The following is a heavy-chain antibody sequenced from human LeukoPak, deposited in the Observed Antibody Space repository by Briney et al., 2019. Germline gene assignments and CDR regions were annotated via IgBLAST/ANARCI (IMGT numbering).Heavy chain of an antibody. Sequence: SETLSLTCTVSGGSISSSSYYWGWIRQPPGKGLEWIGSIYYSGSTYYNPSLKSRVTLSVDTSKNQFSLKLSSVTAADTAVYYCARHHRHSSEIRPYFDYWGQGTLVTVSS. D-gene: IGHD6-25*01. V-gene: IGHV4-39*01. CDR3: ARHHRHSSEIRPYFDY. CDR2: IYYSGST. J-gene: IGHJ4*02. CDR1: GGSISSSSYY.